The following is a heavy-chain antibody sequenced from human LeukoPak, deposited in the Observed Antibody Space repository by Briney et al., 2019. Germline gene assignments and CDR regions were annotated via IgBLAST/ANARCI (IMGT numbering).Heavy chain of an antibody. CDR3: ARDLGDYGDY. CDR1: GFTFSSYA. V-gene: IGHV3-30*04. CDR2: ISYDGSNK. Sequence: PGGSLRLSCAASGFTFSSYAMHWVRQAPGKGLEWVAVISYDGSNKYYADSVKGRFTISRDNSKNTVYLQMNSLRAEDTAVYYCARDLGDYGDYWGQGTLVTVSS. D-gene: IGHD2-15*01. J-gene: IGHJ4*02.